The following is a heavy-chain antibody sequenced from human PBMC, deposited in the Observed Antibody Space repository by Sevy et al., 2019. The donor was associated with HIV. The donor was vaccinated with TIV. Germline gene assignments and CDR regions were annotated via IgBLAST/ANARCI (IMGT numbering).Heavy chain of an antibody. CDR3: ARDPMPTTVVTPNAFDI. V-gene: IGHV1-2*06. D-gene: IGHD2-21*02. CDR2: INPNSGHT. J-gene: IGHJ3*02. Sequence: ASVKVSCKASGYTFTDYFIHWMRQAPGQGLEWMGRINPNSGHTNYAQTFEGRVTMTRDTSISTAYMDLSRLRSDDTAVYYCARDPMPTTVVTPNAFDIWGQGTMVTVSS. CDR1: GYTFTDYF.